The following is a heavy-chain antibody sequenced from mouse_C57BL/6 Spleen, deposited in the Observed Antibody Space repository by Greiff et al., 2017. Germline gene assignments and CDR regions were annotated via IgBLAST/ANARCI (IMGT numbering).Heavy chain of an antibody. CDR2: IDPEDGET. J-gene: IGHJ2*01. D-gene: IGHD2-2*01. CDR1: GFNIKDYY. CDR3: NGYDWTSHFDY. Sequence: EVKLQESGAELVKPGASVKLSCTASGFNIKDYYMHWVKQRTEQGLEWIGRIDPEDGETKYAPKFQGKATITADTSSNTAYLQLSSLTSEDTAVYCCNGYDWTSHFDYWGQGTTLTVSS. V-gene: IGHV14-2*01.